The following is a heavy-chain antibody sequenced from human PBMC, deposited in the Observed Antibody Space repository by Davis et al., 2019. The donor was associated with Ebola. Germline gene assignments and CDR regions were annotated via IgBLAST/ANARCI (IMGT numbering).Heavy chain of an antibody. Sequence: PGGSLRLSCAASGFTFSGYSMNWARQAPGKGLEWGSYINSLGNTIYYEDSVKGRFTISRDNAKNSLYLQMNSLRDEDTAVYYCARAVRDCTRGVCSPGYWGQGTLVTVSS. V-gene: IGHV3-48*02. CDR2: INSLGNTI. CDR3: ARAVRDCTRGVCSPGY. J-gene: IGHJ4*02. D-gene: IGHD2-8*02. CDR1: GFTFSGYS.